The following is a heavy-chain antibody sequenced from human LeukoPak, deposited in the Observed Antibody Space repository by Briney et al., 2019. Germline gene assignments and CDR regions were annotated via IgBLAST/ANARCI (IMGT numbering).Heavy chain of an antibody. V-gene: IGHV3-9*01. CDR3: AKDIGYSDLRRSYYYYGMDV. Sequence: GVALRLSCAASGFTFDDYAMHWVRQAPGKGLEWVSGISWNSGSIAYADSVKGRFTISRDNAKNSLYLQMNSLRAEDTALYYCAKDIGYSDLRRSYYYYGMDVWGQGTTVTVSS. CDR2: ISWNSGSI. CDR1: GFTFDDYA. J-gene: IGHJ6*02. D-gene: IGHD4-23*01.